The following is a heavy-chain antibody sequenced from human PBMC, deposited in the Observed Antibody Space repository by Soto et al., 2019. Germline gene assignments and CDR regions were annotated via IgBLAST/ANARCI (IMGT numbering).Heavy chain of an antibody. V-gene: IGHV3-30-3*01. D-gene: IGHD3-22*01. CDR3: ARAGDSSGYYYGPFAQHDY. CDR2: ISYDGSNK. J-gene: IGHJ4*02. Sequence: GSLRLSCAASGFTFSSYAMHWVRQAPGKGLEWVAVISYDGSNKYYADSVKGRFTISRDNSKNTLYLQMNSLRAEDTAVYYCARAGDSSGYYYGPFAQHDYWGQGTLVTVSS. CDR1: GFTFSSYA.